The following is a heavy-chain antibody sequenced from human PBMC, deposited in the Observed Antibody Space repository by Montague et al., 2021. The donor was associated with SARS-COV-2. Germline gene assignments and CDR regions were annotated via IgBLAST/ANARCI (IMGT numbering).Heavy chain of an antibody. V-gene: IGHV4-39*07. CDR3: ARERSSGWD. D-gene: IGHD6-19*01. CDR1: DGSISSGCYY. J-gene: IGHJ4*02. Sequence: SETLSLTCTVSDGSISSGCYYWGWIRQPPGKGLEWIGCIYYSGNSYQTPSLKSRVTLSVDTSENHFSLKLSSVTAAATAAYYCARERSSGWDWGQGTLVTVSS. CDR2: IYYSGNS.